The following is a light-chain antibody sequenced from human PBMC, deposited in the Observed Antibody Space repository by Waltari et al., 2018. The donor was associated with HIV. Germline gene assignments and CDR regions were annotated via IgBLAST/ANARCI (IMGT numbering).Light chain of an antibody. CDR2: EDS. CDR3: YSTDSSDWV. V-gene: IGLV3-10*03. J-gene: IGLJ3*02. Sequence: SYELTQPPSVSVSPGQTARITSSRDALPKQSAYWYQQKSGQAPVLVIYEDSKRPSGIPERFSGSSSGTVATLTISGAQVEDEDDYYCYSTDSSDWVFGGGTKLTVL. CDR1: ALPKQS.